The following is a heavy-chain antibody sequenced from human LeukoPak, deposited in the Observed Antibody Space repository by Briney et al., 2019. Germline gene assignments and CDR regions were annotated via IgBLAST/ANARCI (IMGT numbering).Heavy chain of an antibody. V-gene: IGHV4-38-2*02. CDR1: GYSISSGYY. D-gene: IGHD1-26*01. Sequence: PSETLSLTCTVSGYSISSGYYWGWIRQPPGKGLEWIGSIYHSGSTYYNPSLKSRVTISVDTSKNQFSLKLSSVTAADTAVYYCARDYVVGDGGYWGQGTLVTVSS. CDR3: ARDYVVGDGGY. CDR2: IYHSGST. J-gene: IGHJ4*02.